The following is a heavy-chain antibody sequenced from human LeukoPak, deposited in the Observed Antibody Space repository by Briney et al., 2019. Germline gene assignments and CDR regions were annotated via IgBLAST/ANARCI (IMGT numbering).Heavy chain of an antibody. CDR2: IYSGGST. CDR3: ARAYSGTYGLGYYYMDV. CDR1: GFTVSSNY. Sequence: GGSLRLSCAASGFTVSSNYMSWVRQAPGKGLEWVSVIYSGGSTYYADSVKGRFTISRDNSKNTLYLQMNSLRVEDTAVYYCARAYSGTYGLGYYYMDVWGKGTTVTISS. D-gene: IGHD1-26*01. V-gene: IGHV3-53*01. J-gene: IGHJ6*03.